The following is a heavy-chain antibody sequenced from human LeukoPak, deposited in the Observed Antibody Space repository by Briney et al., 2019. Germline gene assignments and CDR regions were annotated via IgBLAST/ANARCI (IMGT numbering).Heavy chain of an antibody. CDR1: GFTFSSYG. J-gene: IGHJ4*02. V-gene: IGHV3-30*03. CDR2: ISYDGSNK. CDR3: ASFHISGTSYNGLHY. Sequence: GGSLRLSCAASGFTFSSYGMHWVRQAPGKGLEWVAVISYDGSNKYYADSVKGRFTISRDNSKNTLYLQMNSLKASDTAMYYCASFHISGTSYNGLHYWGQGTLVTVSS. D-gene: IGHD3-10*01.